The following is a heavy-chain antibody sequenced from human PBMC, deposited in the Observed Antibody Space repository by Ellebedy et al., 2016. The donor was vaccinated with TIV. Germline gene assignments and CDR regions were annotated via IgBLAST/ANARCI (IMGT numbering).Heavy chain of an antibody. Sequence: GESLKTSCAASGFTFRYSWMSWVRQAPGKGLEWVANIKHDGTEKFYVDSVKGRFTTSRDNSKNSLYLQMNSLRGEDSAVYYCAKERGFAYYYDSWGQGTLVTVSS. J-gene: IGHJ4*02. CDR3: AKERGFAYYYDS. D-gene: IGHD5-12*01. V-gene: IGHV3-7*01. CDR1: GFTFRYSW. CDR2: IKHDGTEK.